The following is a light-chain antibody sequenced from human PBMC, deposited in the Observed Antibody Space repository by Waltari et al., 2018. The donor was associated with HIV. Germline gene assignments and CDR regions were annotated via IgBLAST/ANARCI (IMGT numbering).Light chain of an antibody. Sequence: QSALTQPASVSGSPGQSITIPCPGSRNAAGGYNYFSWYQQHPGKAPRLMSYDVSTRPSGVSDRFSGSKSGDTASLTISGLQPEDEADYYCESYTSTSVWVFGGGTRLTVL. CDR3: ESYTSTSVWV. V-gene: IGLV2-14*03. J-gene: IGLJ3*02. CDR1: RNAAGGYNY. CDR2: DVS.